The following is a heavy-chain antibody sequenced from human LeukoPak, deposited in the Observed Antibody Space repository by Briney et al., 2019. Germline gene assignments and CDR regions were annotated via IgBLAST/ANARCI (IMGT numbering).Heavy chain of an antibody. CDR2: ISGSGAYT. V-gene: IGHV3-23*01. CDR1: GFTFSSYA. Sequence: GGSLRLSCAASGFTFSSYAMTWVRQAPGKGLEWVSAISGSGAYTYLEDSVKGRFTISRDNSKNTLYLQMNSLRAEDTAVYYCAKVLDSSRYWYFDLWGRGTLVTVSS. CDR3: AKVLDSSRYWYFDL. J-gene: IGHJ2*01. D-gene: IGHD6-6*01.